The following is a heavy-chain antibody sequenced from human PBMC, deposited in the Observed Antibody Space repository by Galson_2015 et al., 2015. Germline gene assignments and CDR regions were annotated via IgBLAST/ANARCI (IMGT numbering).Heavy chain of an antibody. V-gene: IGHV2-70*13. CDR2: IDWDGDK. CDR3: ARRRVLSDYDCFDY. Sequence: PALVKPTQTLSLTCTFSGFSLTTSSMCVPWVRQSPGKALEWLALIDWDGDKKYNGSLKARLSVSRDTSQNQVVLTMTNMDPADTGTYYCARRRVLSDYDCFDYWGQGIQVTVSS. J-gene: IGHJ4*02. CDR1: GFSLTTSSMC. D-gene: IGHD5-12*01.